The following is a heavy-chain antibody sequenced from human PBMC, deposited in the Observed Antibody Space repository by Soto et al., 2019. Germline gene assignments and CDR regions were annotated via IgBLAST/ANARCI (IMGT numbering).Heavy chain of an antibody. V-gene: IGHV3-30*03. D-gene: IGHD3-10*01. CDR2: VSYDGDNE. CDR1: GFTFSNYA. CDR3: ARVNYYGSGSYLSLAY. J-gene: IGHJ4*02. Sequence: GGSLRLSCVASGFTFSNYAMHWVRQAPGKGLEWVAIVSYDGDNEYYADSVRGRFFISRDNSRNTLYLQTSSLGHEDTAVYYCARVNYYGSGSYLSLAYWGQGTLVTVSS.